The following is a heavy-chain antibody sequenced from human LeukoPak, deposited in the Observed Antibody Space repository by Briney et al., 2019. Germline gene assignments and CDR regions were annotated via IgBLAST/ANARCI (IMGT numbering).Heavy chain of an antibody. Sequence: SETLSLTCTVSGVSISSYYWSWIRQPPGKGLEWIGYIHYSGSTNYNPSLKSRFTISVDTSNNQFSLKLTSVTAADTAIYYCARVVSYSYYDSSADPGAFDIWGQGTMVTVSS. D-gene: IGHD3-22*01. CDR2: IHYSGST. J-gene: IGHJ3*02. CDR1: GVSISSYY. CDR3: ARVVSYSYYDSSADPGAFDI. V-gene: IGHV4-59*01.